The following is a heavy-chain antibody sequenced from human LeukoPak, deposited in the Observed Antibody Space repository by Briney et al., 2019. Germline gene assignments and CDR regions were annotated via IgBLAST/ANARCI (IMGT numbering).Heavy chain of an antibody. CDR3: ARVRLVGYGSGSSPGHYYYYGMDV. Sequence: TASETLSLTCTVSGGSISSGGYYWSWIRQHPGKGLEWIGYIYYSGSTNYNPSLKSRVTISVDTSKNQFSLKLSSVTAADTAVYYCARVRLVGYGSGSSPGHYYYYGMDVWGQGTTVTVSS. V-gene: IGHV4-31*03. CDR1: GGSISSGGYY. D-gene: IGHD3-10*01. J-gene: IGHJ6*02. CDR2: IYYSGST.